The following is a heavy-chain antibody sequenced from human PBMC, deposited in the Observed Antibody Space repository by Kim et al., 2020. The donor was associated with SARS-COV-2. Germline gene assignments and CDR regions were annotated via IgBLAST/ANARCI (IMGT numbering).Heavy chain of an antibody. Sequence: SETLSLTCTVSGGSISSYYWSWIRQPPGKGLEWIGYIYYSGSTNYNPSLKSRVTISVDTSKNQFSLKLSSVTAADTAVYYCARDAGMSRGFYYYYGMDVWGQGTTVTVSS. D-gene: IGHD3-10*01. V-gene: IGHV4-59*13. CDR1: GGSISSYY. CDR2: IYYSGST. CDR3: ARDAGMSRGFYYYYGMDV. J-gene: IGHJ6*02.